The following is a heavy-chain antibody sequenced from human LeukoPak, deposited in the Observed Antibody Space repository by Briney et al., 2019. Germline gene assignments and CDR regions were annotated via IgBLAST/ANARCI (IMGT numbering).Heavy chain of an antibody. V-gene: IGHV3-23*01. CDR1: GFTFSDYG. D-gene: IGHD6-6*01. Sequence: PGGSLRLSCAASGFTFSDYGMHWVRQAPGKGLEWVSAISGSGGSTYYADSVKGRFTISRDDSKNTLYLQMNSLRAEDTAVYYCAKDTYSSSSDYFDYWGQGTLVTVSS. J-gene: IGHJ4*02. CDR3: AKDTYSSSSDYFDY. CDR2: ISGSGGST.